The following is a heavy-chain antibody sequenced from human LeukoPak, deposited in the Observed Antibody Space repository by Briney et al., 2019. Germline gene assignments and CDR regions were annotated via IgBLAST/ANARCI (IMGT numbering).Heavy chain of an antibody. D-gene: IGHD3-10*01. Sequence: ASVKVSCKASGYTFTSYYMHWVRQAPGQGLEWMGIINPGGGSTSYAQKFQGRVTMTRDTSTSTVYMELSSLRSEDTAVYYCARGRNEDYYGSGSYYLYWGQGTLVTVSS. CDR2: INPGGGST. CDR3: ARGRNEDYYGSGSYYLY. J-gene: IGHJ4*02. V-gene: IGHV1-46*01. CDR1: GYTFTSYY.